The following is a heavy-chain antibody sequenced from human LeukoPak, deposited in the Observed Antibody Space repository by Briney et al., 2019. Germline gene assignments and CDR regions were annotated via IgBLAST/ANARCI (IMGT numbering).Heavy chain of an antibody. J-gene: IGHJ4*02. V-gene: IGHV3-74*01. CDR3: ARARELATVGVDY. CDR1: GFTFSTYW. D-gene: IGHD5-24*01. CDR2: INSDGSDT. Sequence: PGGSLRLSCAASGFTFSTYWMHWVRHAPGKGLGWVSRINSDGSDTNYADSVKGRFTISRDNAKNTLYLQMNSLRAEDTAVYYCARARELATVGVDYWGQGTLVTVSS.